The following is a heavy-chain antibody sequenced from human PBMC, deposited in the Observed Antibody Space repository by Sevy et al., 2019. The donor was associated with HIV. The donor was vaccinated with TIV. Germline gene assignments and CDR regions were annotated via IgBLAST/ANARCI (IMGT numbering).Heavy chain of an antibody. D-gene: IGHD3-22*01. CDR1: GFTFDDYA. CDR2: ISWNSGSI. CDR3: AKASSMIVVVPSSYAFDI. J-gene: IGHJ3*02. Sequence: GGSLRLSCAASGFTFDDYAMHWVRQAPGKGLEWVSGISWNSGSIGYADSVKGRFTISRDNAKNSLYLQMNSLRAEDTALYYCAKASSMIVVVPSSYAFDIWGQGTMVTVSS. V-gene: IGHV3-9*01.